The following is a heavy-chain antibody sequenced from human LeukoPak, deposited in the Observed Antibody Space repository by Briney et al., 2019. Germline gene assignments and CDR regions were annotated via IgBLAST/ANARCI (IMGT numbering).Heavy chain of an antibody. J-gene: IGHJ6*02. V-gene: IGHV3-48*02. CDR1: GFTFSSYS. D-gene: IGHD2-2*01. CDR2: ISSSSSTI. Sequence: GGSLGLSCAASGFTFSSYSMNWVRQAPGKGLEWVSYISSSSSTIYYADSVKGRFTISRDNAKNSLYLQMNSLRDEDTAVYYCARDQPAATYYYYYGMDVWGQGTTVTVSS. CDR3: ARDQPAATYYYYYGMDV.